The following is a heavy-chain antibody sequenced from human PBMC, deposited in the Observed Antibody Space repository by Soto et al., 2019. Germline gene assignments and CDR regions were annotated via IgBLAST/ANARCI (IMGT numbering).Heavy chain of an antibody. V-gene: IGHV2-5*02. CDR3: AHLVVAGITYCFDS. D-gene: IGHD2-15*01. Sequence: QITLKESGPTLVKPTQTLTLTCTFSGFSLSTSGVGVGWIRQPPGKALEWLTFIYWDDDKRNSPFLKSRLTIPQDTSKNHVVLTMTNMDPVDTATYYCAHLVVAGITYCFDSWGQGTLVSVSS. CDR2: IYWDDDK. J-gene: IGHJ4*02. CDR1: GFSLSTSGVG.